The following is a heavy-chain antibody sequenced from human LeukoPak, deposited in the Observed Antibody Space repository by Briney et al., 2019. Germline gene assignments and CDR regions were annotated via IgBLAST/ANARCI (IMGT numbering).Heavy chain of an antibody. Sequence: PSETLSLTCTVSGDSISRHYWSWIRQPPGKGLEWIGCIYCSGSTSYNPSLKSRVTISVDTSNNQFSLKLTSKTAADTAVYFCARERLIAGATVFDYWGQGTLVTVSS. CDR2: IYCSGST. CDR1: GDSISRHY. V-gene: IGHV4-59*11. CDR3: ARERLIAGATVFDY. J-gene: IGHJ4*02. D-gene: IGHD1-26*01.